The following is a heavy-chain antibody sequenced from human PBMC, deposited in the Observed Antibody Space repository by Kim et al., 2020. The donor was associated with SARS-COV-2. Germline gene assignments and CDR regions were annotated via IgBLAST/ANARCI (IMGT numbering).Heavy chain of an antibody. CDR3: ARTDFAAVGNY. V-gene: IGHV3-7*03. CDR1: GFIFSSYW. CDR2: INPDGGET. Sequence: GGSLRLSCSASGFIFSSYWMTWVRQAPGKGLEWVANINPDGGETYCVDSVKGRFTVSRDNAKNSLSLQMNSLRAEDTAVYYCARTDFAAVGNYWGQGTLVTVSP. D-gene: IGHD6-13*01. J-gene: IGHJ4*02.